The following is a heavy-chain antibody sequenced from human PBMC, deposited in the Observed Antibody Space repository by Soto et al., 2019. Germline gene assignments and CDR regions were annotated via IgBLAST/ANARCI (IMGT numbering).Heavy chain of an antibody. CDR2: IYYSGST. D-gene: IGHD3-22*01. V-gene: IGHV4-39*01. CDR3: ARLSYYDGSIVY. Sequence: SETLSLTCTVSGGSISSSSYYWGWIRQPPGKGLEWIGSIYYSGSTYYNPSLKSRVTISVDTSKNQFSLKLSSVTAADTAVYYCARLSYYDGSIVYWGQGTLVTVSS. J-gene: IGHJ4*02. CDR1: GGSISSSSYY.